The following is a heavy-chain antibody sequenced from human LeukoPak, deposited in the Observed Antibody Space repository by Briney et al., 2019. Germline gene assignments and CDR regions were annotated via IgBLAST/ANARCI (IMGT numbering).Heavy chain of an antibody. D-gene: IGHD2-2*01. CDR1: GGSISSSNW. CDR3: ARDAVYCNSTTCYSRFDP. CDR2: IYHSGST. J-gene: IGHJ5*02. V-gene: IGHV4-4*02. Sequence: SGTLSLTCAVSGGSISSSNWWSWVRQPPGKGLEWIGEIYHSGSTNYNPSLKSRVTISVDKSKNQFSLKLSSVTAADTAVYYCARDAVYCNSTTCYSRFDPWGQGTQVTVSS.